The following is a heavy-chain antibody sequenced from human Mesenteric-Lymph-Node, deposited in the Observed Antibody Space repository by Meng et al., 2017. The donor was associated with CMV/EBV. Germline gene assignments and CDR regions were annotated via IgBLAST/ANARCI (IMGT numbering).Heavy chain of an antibody. V-gene: IGHV4-39*07. CDR1: GGSIGNSYHY. CDR2: INHSGST. CDR3: AGSPGYYYGMDV. Sequence: GSLRLSCTVSGGSIGNSYHYWGWIRQPPGRGLEWIGEINHSGSTNYNPSLKSRVTISVDTSKNQFSLRLSSVTAADTAVYYCAGSPGYYYGMDVWGQGTTVTVSS. J-gene: IGHJ6*02.